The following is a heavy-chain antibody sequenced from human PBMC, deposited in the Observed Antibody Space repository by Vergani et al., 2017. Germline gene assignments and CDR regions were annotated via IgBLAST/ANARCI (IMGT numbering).Heavy chain of an antibody. V-gene: IGHV4-39*01. CDR2: IYYSGST. CDR1: GGSISSSSYY. CDR3: ARPLIGGRYGMDV. D-gene: IGHD2-15*01. J-gene: IGHJ6*02. Sequence: QLQLQESGPGLVKPSETLSLTCTVSGGSISSSSYYWGWIRQPPGKGLEWIGRIYYSGSTYYNPSLKSRVTISVDTSKNQFSLKLSSVTAADTAVYYCARPLIGGRYGMDVWGQGTTVTVSS.